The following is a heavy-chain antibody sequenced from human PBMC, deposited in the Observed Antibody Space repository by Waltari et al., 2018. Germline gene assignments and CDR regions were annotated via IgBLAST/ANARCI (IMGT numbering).Heavy chain of an antibody. Sequence: EVQLVESGGGLVQPGGSLKLSCAASGFSLSTYGMNWIRQAPGRGLEWVANIRQEGSEECYVDSGEGSVSISRDNAQNSVHLEMNSLRAEDTAVYYCARDVFPWGPAAMGAFDYWGQGALVTVSS. CDR3: ARDVFPWGPAAMGAFDY. D-gene: IGHD2-2*01. CDR1: GFSLSTYG. V-gene: IGHV3-7*01. CDR2: IRQEGSEE. J-gene: IGHJ4*02.